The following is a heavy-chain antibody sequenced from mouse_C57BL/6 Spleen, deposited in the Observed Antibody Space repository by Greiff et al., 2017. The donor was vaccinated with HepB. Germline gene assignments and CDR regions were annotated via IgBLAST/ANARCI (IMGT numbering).Heavy chain of an antibody. J-gene: IGHJ1*03. CDR1: GYTFTDYN. Sequence: EVKLQESGPELVKPGASVKIPCKASGYTFTDYNMDWVKQSHGKSLEWIGDINPNNGGTIYNQKFKGKATLTVDKSSSTAYMELRSLTSEDTAVYYCARRPYYGSIYWYFDVWGTGTTVTVSS. V-gene: IGHV1-18*01. D-gene: IGHD1-1*01. CDR2: INPNNGGT. CDR3: ARRPYYGSIYWYFDV.